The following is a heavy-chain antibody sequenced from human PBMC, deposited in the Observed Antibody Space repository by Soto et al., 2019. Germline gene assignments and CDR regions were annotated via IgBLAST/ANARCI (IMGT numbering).Heavy chain of an antibody. CDR2: ISYVGSNK. V-gene: IGHV3-30*03. D-gene: IGHD1-26*01. CDR3: ARSPYSVSYLAYFDY. CDR1: GFTFSSYG. Sequence: QVQLVESGGGVVQPGRSLRLSCAASGFTFSSYGMHWVRQAPGKGLEWVAVISYVGSNKHYADSVKGRFTISRDNPKNTLYLQMNSLRAEDTAVYYCARSPYSVSYLAYFDYWGQGTLVTVTS. J-gene: IGHJ4*02.